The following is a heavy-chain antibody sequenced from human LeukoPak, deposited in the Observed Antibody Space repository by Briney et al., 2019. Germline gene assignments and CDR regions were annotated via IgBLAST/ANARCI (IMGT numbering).Heavy chain of an antibody. V-gene: IGHV3-48*01. CDR2: ISSSSSTI. CDR3: ARAPQDARTIADFDY. J-gene: IGHJ4*02. D-gene: IGHD6-13*01. Sequence: PGGSLRLSCAASGFTFSSYSMNWVRQAPGKGLEWVSYISSSSSTIYYADSVKGRFTISRDNAKNSLYLQMNSLRAEDTAVYYCARAPQDARTIADFDYWGQGTLVTVSS. CDR1: GFTFSSYS.